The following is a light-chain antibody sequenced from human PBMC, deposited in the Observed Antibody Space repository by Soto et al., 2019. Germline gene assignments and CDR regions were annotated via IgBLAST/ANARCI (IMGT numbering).Light chain of an antibody. CDR1: QSVSGSY. V-gene: IGKV3-11*01. J-gene: IGKJ5*01. Sequence: EIVLTQSPGTLALSAGERATLSCRASQSVSGSYLAWYQQKPGQAPRLLIYDASNRATGIPARFSGSGSGTDFTLTISSLEPEDFAVYYCQQRSNWPPITFGQGTRLEIK. CDR2: DAS. CDR3: QQRSNWPPIT.